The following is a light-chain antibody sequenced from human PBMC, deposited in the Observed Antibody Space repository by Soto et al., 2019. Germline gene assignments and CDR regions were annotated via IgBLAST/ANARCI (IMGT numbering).Light chain of an antibody. J-gene: IGKJ2*01. CDR2: MVS. CDR1: QSLVVSNGKTY. V-gene: IGKV2-30*01. Sequence: DVVMTQSPLSLSVTLGQPASISCKSCQSLVVSNGKTYFFSCHQRPGQSARRLIYMVSNRDSGVPDRFSGNGSGTDFTLKSTMVEADDVGDYYCLQSAPWPYTFGQATKLEI. CDR3: LQSAPWPYT.